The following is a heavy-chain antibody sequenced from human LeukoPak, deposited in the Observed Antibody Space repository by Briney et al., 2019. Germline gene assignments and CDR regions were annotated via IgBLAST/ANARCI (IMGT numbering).Heavy chain of an antibody. Sequence: PGGSLRLSCAASGFTFSSYAMSWDRQAPGKGLEWVSAISGSGGSTYYADSVKGRFTISRDNSKNTPYLQMNSLRAEDTAVYYCAKPERPFTALGDYYYYYGMDVWGQGTTVTVSS. CDR1: GFTFSSYA. CDR2: ISGSGGST. CDR3: AKPERPFTALGDYYYYYGMDV. V-gene: IGHV3-23*01. J-gene: IGHJ6*02. D-gene: IGHD3-16*01.